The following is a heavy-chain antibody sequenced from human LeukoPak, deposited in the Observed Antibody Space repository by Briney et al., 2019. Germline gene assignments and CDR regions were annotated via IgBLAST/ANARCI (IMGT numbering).Heavy chain of an antibody. CDR1: GFTFSGSA. V-gene: IGHV3-73*01. D-gene: IGHD4-23*01. CDR2: IRSKANSYAT. Sequence: AGGSLRLSCAASGFTFSGSAMHWVRQASGKGLEWVGRIRSKANSYATAYAASVKGRFTISRDDSKSTAYLQMNSLKTEDTAVYYCAKTQRWPHPPFRNYFDYWGQGTLVTVSS. J-gene: IGHJ4*02. CDR3: AKTQRWPHPPFRNYFDY.